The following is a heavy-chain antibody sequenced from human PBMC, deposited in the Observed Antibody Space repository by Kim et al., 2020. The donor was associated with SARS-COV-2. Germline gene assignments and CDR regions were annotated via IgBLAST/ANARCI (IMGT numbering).Heavy chain of an antibody. CDR1: GFTFSNYA. V-gene: IGHV3-30*18. CDR3: AKGGQWLAWYYLDF. CDR2: ISNDGRNQ. J-gene: IGHJ4*02. Sequence: GGSLRLSCAASGFTFSNYAMHWVRQAPGKGLEWVALISNDGRNQYFADSVKGQFTISRENSRNTMYLQMDSLRTEDTAVYYCAKGGQWLAWYYLDFWGQGSFGHRLL. D-gene: IGHD6-19*01.